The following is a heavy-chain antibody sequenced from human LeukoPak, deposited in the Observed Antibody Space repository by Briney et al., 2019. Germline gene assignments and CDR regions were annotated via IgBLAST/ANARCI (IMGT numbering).Heavy chain of an antibody. D-gene: IGHD3-10*01. Sequence: PSETLSLTCTVSGGSISSYYWSWIRQPPGKGLEWIGYIYYSGSTNYNPSLKSRVTIPVDTSKNQFSLKLSSVTAADTAVYYCARVSRFGDFYYFDYWGQGTLVTVSS. CDR1: GGSISSYY. J-gene: IGHJ4*02. CDR2: IYYSGST. CDR3: ARVSRFGDFYYFDY. V-gene: IGHV4-59*01.